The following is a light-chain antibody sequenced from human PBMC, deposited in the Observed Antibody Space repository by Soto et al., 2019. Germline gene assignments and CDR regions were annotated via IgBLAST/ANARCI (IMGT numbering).Light chain of an antibody. CDR1: SSDVGGYNY. Sequence: QAVVTQPASVSGSPGQSITISCTGTSSDVGGYNYVSWYQQHPGKAPKLMLYDVSNRPSGVSNRFSGSKSGNSASLTISGLQAEDEADYYCSSYASSSTYVFGTGTKLTV. J-gene: IGLJ1*01. CDR2: DVS. CDR3: SSYASSSTYV. V-gene: IGLV2-14*03.